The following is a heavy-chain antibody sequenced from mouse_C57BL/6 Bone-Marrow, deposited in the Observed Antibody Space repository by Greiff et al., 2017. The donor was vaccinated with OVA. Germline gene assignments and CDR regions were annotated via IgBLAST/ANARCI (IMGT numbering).Heavy chain of an antibody. CDR3: ARDEAHYYGSSYLAWFAY. CDR1: GYTFTDYA. V-gene: IGHV1-67*01. J-gene: IGHJ3*01. D-gene: IGHD1-1*01. Sequence: QVQLQQSGPALVRPGVSVKISCKGSGYTFTDYAMHWVKQSHAKSLEWIGVISTYYGDASYNQKFKDKATMTVDKSSSTAYMELARLTSEDSAVYYCARDEAHYYGSSYLAWFAYWGQGTLVTVSA. CDR2: ISTYYGDA.